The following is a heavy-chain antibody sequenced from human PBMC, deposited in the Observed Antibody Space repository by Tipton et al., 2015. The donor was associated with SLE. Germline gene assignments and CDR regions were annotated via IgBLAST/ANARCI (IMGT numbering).Heavy chain of an antibody. CDR2: IYYSGST. Sequence: TLSLTCTVSGGSISSYYWSWIRQPPGKGLEWIGYIYYSGSTNYNPSLKSQVTISVDTSKNQFSLKLSSVTAADTAVYYCARNIVVVPAAYGGMDVWGQGTTVTVSS. D-gene: IGHD2-2*01. CDR1: GGSISSYY. CDR3: ARNIVVVPAAYGGMDV. J-gene: IGHJ6*02. V-gene: IGHV4-59*01.